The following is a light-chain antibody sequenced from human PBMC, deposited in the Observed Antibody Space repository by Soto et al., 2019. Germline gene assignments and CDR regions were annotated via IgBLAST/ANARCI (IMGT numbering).Light chain of an antibody. V-gene: IGLV2-23*02. CDR3: CSYSASSVVI. CDR2: EVT. Sequence: QSALTQPASVSGSPGQATTISCTGSSSDVGSYDLVSWYQQHPGNVPKLMIYEVTKRPSGVSNRFSASKSGNTASLTISGLQAEDEANYYCCSYSASSVVIFGGGTKVTVL. J-gene: IGLJ2*01. CDR1: SSDVGSYDL.